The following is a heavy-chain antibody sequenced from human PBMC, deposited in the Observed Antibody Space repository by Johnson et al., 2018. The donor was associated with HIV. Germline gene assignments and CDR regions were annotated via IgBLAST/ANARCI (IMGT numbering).Heavy chain of an antibody. V-gene: IGHV3-7*01. D-gene: IGHD1-1*01. J-gene: IGHJ3*02. CDR2: IKQGGSEK. CDR1: GFTFSGYW. CDR3: ARDGSNFGAFDI. Sequence: VQLVESGGGVVQPGESLRLSCVASGFTFSGYWMTWVRQAPGKGLEWVANIKQGGSEKYYVDSVKGRFTISRDNAKKSLYLQMNSLRAEDTAVYYCARDGSNFGAFDIWGQGTMVTVSS.